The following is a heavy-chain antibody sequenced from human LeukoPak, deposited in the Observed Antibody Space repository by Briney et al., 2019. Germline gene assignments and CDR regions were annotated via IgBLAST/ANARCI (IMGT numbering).Heavy chain of an antibody. CDR1: GFTFSSYA. CDR3: AKDLNYYDSSGSDFSFDY. J-gene: IGHJ4*02. D-gene: IGHD3-22*01. V-gene: IGHV3-23*01. Sequence: PGGSLRLSCAASGFTFSSYAMSWVRQAPGKGLEWVSAISGSGGSTYYADSVKGRFTISRGNSKNTLYLQMNSLRAEDTAVYYCAKDLNYYDSSGSDFSFDYWGQGTLVTVSS. CDR2: ISGSGGST.